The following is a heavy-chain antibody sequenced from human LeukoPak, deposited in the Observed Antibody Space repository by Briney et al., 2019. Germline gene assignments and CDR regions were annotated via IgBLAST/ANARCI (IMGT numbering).Heavy chain of an antibody. CDR2: TGTGGDT. V-gene: IGHV3-13*01. J-gene: IGHJ4*02. Sequence: PGGSLRLSCAASGFTFSSYGMHWVRQATGKGLEWVSATGTGGDTYYPGSVKGRFTISRENAKNSLYLQMNSLRAGDTAVYYCARAWGKYSGYFDYWGQGTLVTVSS. CDR3: ARAWGKYSGYFDY. D-gene: IGHD5-12*01. CDR1: GFTFSSYG.